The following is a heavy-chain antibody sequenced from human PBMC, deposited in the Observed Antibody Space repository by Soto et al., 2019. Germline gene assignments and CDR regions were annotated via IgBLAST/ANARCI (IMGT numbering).Heavy chain of an antibody. Sequence: SETLSLTCTVSGGSISSYYWSWIRQPPGKGLEWIGYIYYSGSTNYNPSLKSRVTISVDTSKNQFSLKLSSVTAADTAVYYCARVNNPSGYSNWFDPWGQGTLVTVS. CDR1: GGSISSYY. CDR2: IYYSGST. D-gene: IGHD3-3*01. V-gene: IGHV4-59*01. CDR3: ARVNNPSGYSNWFDP. J-gene: IGHJ5*02.